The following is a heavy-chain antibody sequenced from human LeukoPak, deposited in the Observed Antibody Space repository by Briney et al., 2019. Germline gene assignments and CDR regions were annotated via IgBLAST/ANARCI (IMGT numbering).Heavy chain of an antibody. CDR2: IYYSGST. CDR1: GGSISSSSYY. Sequence: PSETLSLTCTVSGGSISSSSYYWGWIRQPPGKGLEWIGRIYYSGSTYYNPSLKSRVTISVDTSKNQFSLKLSSVTAADTAVYYCARHERGYDFWSGYFLDYWGQGTLVTVSS. CDR3: ARHERGYDFWSGYFLDY. D-gene: IGHD3-3*01. J-gene: IGHJ4*02. V-gene: IGHV4-39*01.